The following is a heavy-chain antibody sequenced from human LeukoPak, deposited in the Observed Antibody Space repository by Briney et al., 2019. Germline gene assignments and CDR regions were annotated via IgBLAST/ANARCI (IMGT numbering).Heavy chain of an antibody. Sequence: GGSLRLSCAASGFTFSTYSMSWVRQAPGKRLEWVSSISSSSSYIYHADSVKGRFTISRDNAKNSLYLQMNSLRAEDTAVYYCARSYYDSSGYSTFDYWGQGTLVTVSS. CDR3: ARSYYDSSGYSTFDY. CDR1: GFTFSTYS. J-gene: IGHJ4*02. CDR2: ISSSSSYI. V-gene: IGHV3-21*01. D-gene: IGHD3-22*01.